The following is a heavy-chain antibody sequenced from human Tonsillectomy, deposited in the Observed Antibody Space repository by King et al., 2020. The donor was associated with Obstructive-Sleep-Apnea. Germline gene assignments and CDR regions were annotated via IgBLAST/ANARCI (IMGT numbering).Heavy chain of an antibody. J-gene: IGHJ4*02. CDR3: AREGDGSVYDSFYFDY. CDR2: ISSSSGTI. Sequence: VQLVESGGGLVQPGGSLRLSCAASGFTFSTYNMNWVRQAPGKGLEWVSYISSSSGTIYYADSLKGRFTISRDNAKNSLYLQLNSLRAEDTAVYYCAREGDGSVYDSFYFDYWGQGTLVTVSS. CDR1: GFTFSTYN. V-gene: IGHV3-48*01. D-gene: IGHD5/OR15-5a*01.